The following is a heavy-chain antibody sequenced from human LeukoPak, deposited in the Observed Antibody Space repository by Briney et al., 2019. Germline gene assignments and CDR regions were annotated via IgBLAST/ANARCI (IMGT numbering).Heavy chain of an antibody. CDR2: IYHNGST. J-gene: IGHJ4*02. CDR1: GGSISRSNW. CDR3: ARVGYNGYGVLDY. D-gene: IGHD5-12*01. V-gene: IGHV4-4*02. Sequence: ASETLSLTCAVSGGSISRSNWWSWVRRPPGKGLEWIGEIYHNGSTNYNPSLKSRVTISVDKSKNQFSLKLISVTAADTAVYYCARVGYNGYGVLDYWGQGILVTVSS.